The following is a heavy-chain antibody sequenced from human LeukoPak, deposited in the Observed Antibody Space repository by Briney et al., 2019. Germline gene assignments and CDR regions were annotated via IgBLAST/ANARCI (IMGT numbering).Heavy chain of an antibody. Sequence: GGSLRLSCAASGFTFSSYSMNWVRQAPGKGLEWVSSISSSSSYIYYADSVKGRFTISRDNAKNTLYLQMNSLGAEDTAVYYCARGGYNHAFDIWGQGTVVTVSS. CDR2: ISSSSSYI. D-gene: IGHD5-24*01. CDR3: ARGGYNHAFDI. J-gene: IGHJ3*02. CDR1: GFTFSSYS. V-gene: IGHV3-21*01.